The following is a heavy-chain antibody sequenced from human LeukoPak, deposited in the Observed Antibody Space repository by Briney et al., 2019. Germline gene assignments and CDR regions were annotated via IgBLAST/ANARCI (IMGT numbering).Heavy chain of an antibody. CDR2: IYYTGST. Sequence: SETLSLTCAVYGGSFSGYYWSWVRQPPGKGLEWIGNIYYTGSTNYNPSLKSRVIISIDTSKNQFSLRLSSVTAADTAVYYCAALGDYAVFGLDYWGQGTLVTVSS. D-gene: IGHD4-17*01. J-gene: IGHJ4*02. V-gene: IGHV4-59*08. CDR1: GGSFSGYY. CDR3: AALGDYAVFGLDY.